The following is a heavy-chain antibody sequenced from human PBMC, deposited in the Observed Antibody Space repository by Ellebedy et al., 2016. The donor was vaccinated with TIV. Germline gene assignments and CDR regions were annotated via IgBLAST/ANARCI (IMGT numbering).Heavy chain of an antibody. Sequence: GGSLRLXXAASGFTFSSYSMNWVRQAPGKGLEWVSSISSSSSYIYYADSVKGRFTISRDNAKNSLYLQMNSLRAEDTAVYYCARDAETVWPIGDYWGQGTLVTVSS. CDR3: ARDAETVWPIGDY. D-gene: IGHD2-21*01. CDR1: GFTFSSYS. CDR2: ISSSSSYI. V-gene: IGHV3-21*01. J-gene: IGHJ4*02.